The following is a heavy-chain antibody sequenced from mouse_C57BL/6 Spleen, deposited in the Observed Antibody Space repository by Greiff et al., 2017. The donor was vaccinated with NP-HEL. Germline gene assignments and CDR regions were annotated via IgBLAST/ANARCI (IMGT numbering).Heavy chain of an antibody. CDR2: INPSSGYT. J-gene: IGHJ2*01. CDR3: ARSSGTGYFDY. Sequence: QVQLKESGAELARPGASVKMSCKASGYTFTSYTMHWVKQRPGQGLEWIGYINPSSGYTKYNQKFKDKATLTADKSSSTAYMQLSSLTSEDSAVYYCARSSGTGYFDYWGQGTTLTVSS. V-gene: IGHV1-4*01. CDR1: GYTFTSYT. D-gene: IGHD4-1*01.